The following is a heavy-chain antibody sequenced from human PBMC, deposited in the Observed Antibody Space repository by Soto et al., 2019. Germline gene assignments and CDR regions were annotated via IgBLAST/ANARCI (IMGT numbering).Heavy chain of an antibody. Sequence: ASVKVSCKASGYTFTSYDITWARQATGQGLEWMGWMNPNSGNTGYAQKFQGRVTMTRNTSISTAYMELSSLRSEDTAVYYCARELYSSVRFDPWGQGTLVTVSS. J-gene: IGHJ5*02. CDR1: GYTFTSYD. V-gene: IGHV1-8*01. CDR3: ARELYSSVRFDP. CDR2: MNPNSGNT. D-gene: IGHD6-25*01.